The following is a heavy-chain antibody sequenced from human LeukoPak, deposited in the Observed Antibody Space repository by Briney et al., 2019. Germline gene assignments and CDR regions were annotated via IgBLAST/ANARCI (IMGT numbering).Heavy chain of an antibody. V-gene: IGHV3-66*01. CDR3: ARDRSEGVLLGSGEPRGMDV. D-gene: IGHD3-10*01. CDR1: GFTVSSKY. CDR2: IYSGGST. Sequence: GGSLRLSCAASGFTVSSKYMSWVRQAPGKGLEWVSVIYSGGSTYYADSVKGRFTISRDNSKNTLYLQMNSLRAEDTAVYYCARDRSEGVLLGSGEPRGMDVWGQGTTVTVSS. J-gene: IGHJ6*02.